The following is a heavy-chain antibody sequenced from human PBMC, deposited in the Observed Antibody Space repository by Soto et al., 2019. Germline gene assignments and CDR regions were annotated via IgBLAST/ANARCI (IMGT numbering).Heavy chain of an antibody. D-gene: IGHD4-17*01. CDR1: GASISSGAYY. CDR2: IYYSGNT. J-gene: IGHJ5*02. CDR3: ARIVTTVSTCWFDP. V-gene: IGHV4-30-4*01. Sequence: QVQLKESGPGLVKPSQTLSLTCTVSGASISSGAYYWSWIRQPPGKGLESIGYIYYSGNTYYNPSLKSRVTISVDTSKNQFSLKLSSVTAADTAVYFCARIVTTVSTCWFDPWGQGTLVTVSS.